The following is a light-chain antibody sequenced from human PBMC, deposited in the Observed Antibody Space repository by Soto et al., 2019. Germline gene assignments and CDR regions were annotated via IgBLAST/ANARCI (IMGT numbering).Light chain of an antibody. J-gene: IGKJ1*01. CDR2: AAS. V-gene: IGKV1-39*01. Sequence: DIQMPQAPSSMYESVGDRVTITCRASQSISSYLNWYQQKPGKAPRLLIYAASSLHSGVPSRFSGSGSGTDFTLTISSLQPEDFATYYCQQSYSTPRTFGQGTKVDNK. CDR1: QSISSY. CDR3: QQSYSTPRT.